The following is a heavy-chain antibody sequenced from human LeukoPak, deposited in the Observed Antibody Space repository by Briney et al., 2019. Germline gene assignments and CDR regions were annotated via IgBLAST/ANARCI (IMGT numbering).Heavy chain of an antibody. Sequence: GGSLRLSCAASGFTFSSYGMHWVRQAPGKGLEWVAVIWYDGSNKYYADSVKGRFTISRDNSKNTLYLQMNSLRAEDTAVYYCAKSIAVAIEYYFDYWGQGTLVTVSS. CDR2: IWYDGSNK. CDR3: AKSIAVAIEYYFDY. CDR1: GFTFSSYG. V-gene: IGHV3-33*06. D-gene: IGHD6-19*01. J-gene: IGHJ4*02.